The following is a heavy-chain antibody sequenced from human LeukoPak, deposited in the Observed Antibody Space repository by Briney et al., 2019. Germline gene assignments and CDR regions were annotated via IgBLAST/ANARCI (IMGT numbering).Heavy chain of an antibody. V-gene: IGHV1-8*01. J-gene: IGHJ4*02. CDR2: TNPNSGNT. D-gene: IGHD2-2*01. CDR1: GYTFTSYD. Sequence: ASVKVSCKASGYTFTSYDINWVRQATGQGLEWMGWTNPNSGNTGYAQKFQGRVTMTRNTSISTAYMELSSLRSEDTAVYYCARSGCSSTSCPSDYWGQGTLVTVSS. CDR3: ARSGCSSTSCPSDY.